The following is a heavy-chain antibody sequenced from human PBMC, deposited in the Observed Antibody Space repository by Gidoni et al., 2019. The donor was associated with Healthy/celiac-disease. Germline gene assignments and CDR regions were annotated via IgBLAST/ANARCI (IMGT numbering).Heavy chain of an antibody. CDR1: GGTFSSYA. J-gene: IGHJ4*02. Sequence: QVQLVQSGAEVTKPGSSVKVYCKASGGTFSSYAISWVRQAPGQGLEWMGGIIPIFGTANYAQKIQGRVTITADESTSTAYMELSSLRSEDTAVYYCAREFPSGIAVAGHWGQGTLVTVSS. CDR3: AREFPSGIAVAGH. CDR2: IIPIFGTA. V-gene: IGHV1-69*01. D-gene: IGHD6-19*01.